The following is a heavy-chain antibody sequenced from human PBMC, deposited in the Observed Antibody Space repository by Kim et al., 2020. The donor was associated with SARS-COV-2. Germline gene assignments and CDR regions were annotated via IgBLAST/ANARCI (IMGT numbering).Heavy chain of an antibody. J-gene: IGHJ6*02. Sequence: QGRVTITADKSTSTAYMELSSLRSEDTAVYYCARREQLVKADYYYYGMDVWGQGTTVTVSS. D-gene: IGHD6-6*01. CDR3: ARREQLVKADYYYYGMDV. V-gene: IGHV1-69*02.